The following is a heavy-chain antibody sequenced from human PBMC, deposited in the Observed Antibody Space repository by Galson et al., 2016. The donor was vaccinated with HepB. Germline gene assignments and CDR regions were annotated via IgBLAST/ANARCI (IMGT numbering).Heavy chain of an antibody. D-gene: IGHD5-12*01. CDR2: ISNSGDRT. J-gene: IGHJ5*02. V-gene: IGHV3-23*01. Sequence: SLRLSCAASGLVFSAYAMTWVRQAPGKGLEWLAHISNSGDRTYYADSVKGRFTISRDNSQNTVFLQMNGLRAEDTATYYCVRDAPYGYRFTYLDPWGQGTLVSVSS. CDR3: VRDAPYGYRFTYLDP. CDR1: GLVFSAYA.